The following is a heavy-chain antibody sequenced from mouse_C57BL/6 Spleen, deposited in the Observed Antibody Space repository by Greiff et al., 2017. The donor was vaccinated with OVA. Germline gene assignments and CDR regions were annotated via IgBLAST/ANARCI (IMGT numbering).Heavy chain of an antibody. Sequence: QVQLQQSGPELVKPGASVKISCKASGYAFSSSWMNWVKQRPGKGLEWIGRIYPGDGDTNYNGKFKGKATLTADKSSGTAYMQLSSLTSEDSAVYFCARRGTVVATNYAMDYWGQGTSVTVSS. CDR3: ARRGTVVATNYAMDY. CDR1: GYAFSSSW. D-gene: IGHD1-1*01. CDR2: IYPGDGDT. V-gene: IGHV1-82*01. J-gene: IGHJ4*01.